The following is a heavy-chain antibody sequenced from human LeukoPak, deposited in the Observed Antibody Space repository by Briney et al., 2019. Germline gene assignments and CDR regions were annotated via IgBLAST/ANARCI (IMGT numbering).Heavy chain of an antibody. CDR2: IYYSGST. CDR3: ARDHCSGGSCLDYYYYMDV. V-gene: IGHV4-39*07. CDR1: GGSISSSSYY. Sequence: SETLSLTCTVSGGSISSSSYYWGWIRQPPGKGLEWIGSIYYSGSTYYNPSLKSRVTISVDTSKNQFSLKLSSVTAADTAVYYCARDHCSGGSCLDYYYYMDVWGKGTTVTVSS. J-gene: IGHJ6*03. D-gene: IGHD2-15*01.